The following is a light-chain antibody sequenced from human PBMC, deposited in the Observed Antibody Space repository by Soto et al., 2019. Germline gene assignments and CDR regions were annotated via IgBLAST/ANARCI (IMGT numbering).Light chain of an antibody. CDR1: QSISPW. CDR3: QQYKSYSRT. V-gene: IGKV1-5*03. CDR2: KTS. Sequence: DIPMTQSPSTLSASVGDRVTITCRASQSISPWLAWYQQKPGKAPKVLIYKTSTLQSGVPSRFSGSGSGTEFTLTISSLQPDDFATYYCQQYKSYSRTFGQGTKVEI. J-gene: IGKJ1*01.